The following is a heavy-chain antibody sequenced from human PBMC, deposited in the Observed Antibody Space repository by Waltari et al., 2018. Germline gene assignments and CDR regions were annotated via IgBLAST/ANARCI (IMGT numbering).Heavy chain of an antibody. CDR2: ISGSGGST. J-gene: IGHJ6*03. V-gene: IGHV3-23*01. D-gene: IGHD3-9*01. Sequence: EVQLLESGGGLVQPGGSLRLSCAASGFTFSSYAMSWVRQAPGKGLEWVSAISGSGGSTYYADSVKGWFTISRDNSKNTLYLQMNSLRAEDTAVYYCAKNRPNYDILTGYYSYYYYYMDVWGKGTTVTVSS. CDR3: AKNRPNYDILTGYYSYYYYYMDV. CDR1: GFTFSSYA.